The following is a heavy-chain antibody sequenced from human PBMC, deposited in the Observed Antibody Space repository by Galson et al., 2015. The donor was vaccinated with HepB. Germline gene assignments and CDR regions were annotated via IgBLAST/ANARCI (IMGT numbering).Heavy chain of an antibody. CDR2: VNWKSGNI. CDR1: GFTFDDYA. CDR3: AIASYSYESTGYGFAFDV. Sequence: SLRLSCAPSGFTFDDYAMHWVRQAPGKGLEWVSGVNWKSGNIDYADSVKGRFTISRDNAKTSLYLQMNSLRAEDTALYYCAIASYSYESTGYGFAFDVWGQGTMVTVSS. D-gene: IGHD3-22*01. J-gene: IGHJ3*01. V-gene: IGHV3-9*01.